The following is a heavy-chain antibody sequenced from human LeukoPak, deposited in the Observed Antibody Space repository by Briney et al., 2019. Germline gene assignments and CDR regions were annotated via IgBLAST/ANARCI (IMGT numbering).Heavy chain of an antibody. CDR2: IKPDGSSI. CDR1: GFTFSSYS. D-gene: IGHD5-12*01. Sequence: PGGSLRLSCAASGFTFSSYSMNWVRQAPGKGLEWVSRIKPDGSSISYADSVKGRFTISRDNAKNTLYLQMNTLRAEDTAVYYCATLYGGSTDYWGQGTLVTVSS. J-gene: IGHJ4*02. CDR3: ATLYGGSTDY. V-gene: IGHV3-74*01.